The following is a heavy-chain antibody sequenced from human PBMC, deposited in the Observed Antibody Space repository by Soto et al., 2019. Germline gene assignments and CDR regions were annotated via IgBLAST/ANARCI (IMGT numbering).Heavy chain of an antibody. J-gene: IGHJ4*02. D-gene: IGHD5-12*01. CDR1: GFTFNIYT. CDR2: IGARGSET. V-gene: IGHV3-23*01. Sequence: EVQLLESGGGLMQPGGSLRLSCAASGFTFNIYTMSGVRQAPGKGLEWVSGIGARGSETYFPDSVTGRFTISRDKPMVMVYLQMNCRRAKDTAVYFCAKGGTYHIGSFDSWGQGTLVTVSS. CDR3: AKGGTYHIGSFDS.